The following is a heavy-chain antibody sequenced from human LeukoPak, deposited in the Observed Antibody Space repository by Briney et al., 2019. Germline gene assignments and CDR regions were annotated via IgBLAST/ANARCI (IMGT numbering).Heavy chain of an antibody. V-gene: IGHV3-74*01. Sequence: TGGSLRLSCADSGLTFSSYWMHWVRQAPGKGLVWVSRINSDGRSTIYADSVKGRFTISRDNARNTLYLQMNSLRAEDTAVYYCARANGDLWVDYWGQGTLVTVSS. CDR1: GLTFSSYW. CDR3: ARANGDLWVDY. D-gene: IGHD4-17*01. J-gene: IGHJ4*02. CDR2: INSDGRST.